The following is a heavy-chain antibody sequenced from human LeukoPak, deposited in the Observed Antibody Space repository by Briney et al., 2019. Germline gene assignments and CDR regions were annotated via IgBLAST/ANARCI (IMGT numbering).Heavy chain of an antibody. CDR2: VKKRSAAT. J-gene: IGHJ5*02. V-gene: IGHV3-11*01. Sequence: GGSLGLSCAASGFTFRDYAMTWIRQAPGKGLEWISYVKKRSAATYYADSVAGRFVISRDDAKNSLNLHLTNLRVEDTATYFCARIWSARDWFDPWGQGT. D-gene: IGHD1-1*01. CDR1: GFTFRDYA. CDR3: ARIWSARDWFDP.